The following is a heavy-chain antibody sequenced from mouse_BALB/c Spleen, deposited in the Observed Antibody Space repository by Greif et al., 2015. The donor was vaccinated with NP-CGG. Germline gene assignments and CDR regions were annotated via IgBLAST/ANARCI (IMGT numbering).Heavy chain of an antibody. CDR3: AKIYDYDVAMDY. V-gene: IGHV5-6-5*01. J-gene: IGHJ4*01. D-gene: IGHD2-4*01. Sequence: EVQVVESGGGLVKPGGSLKLSCAASGFTFSSYAMSWVRQTPEKRLEWVASISSGGSTYYPDSVKGRFTISRDNARNILYLQMSSLRSEDTAMYYCAKIYDYDVAMDYWGQGTSVTVSS. CDR1: GFTFSSYA. CDR2: ISSGGST.